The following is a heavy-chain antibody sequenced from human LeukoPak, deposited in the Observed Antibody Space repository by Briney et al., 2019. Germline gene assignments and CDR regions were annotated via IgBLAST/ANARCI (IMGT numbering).Heavy chain of an antibody. V-gene: IGHV3-23*01. CDR2: ISGSGGST. D-gene: IGHD6-13*01. CDR3: AKDKGIAAGGTGSEYFQH. Sequence: GGSLRLSCAASGFTFSSYAMSWVRQAPGKGLEWVSAISGSGGSTYYADSVKGRFTISRDNSKNTLYLQMNSLRAEDTAVYYCAKDKGIAAGGTGSEYFQHWGQGTLVTVSS. CDR1: GFTFSSYA. J-gene: IGHJ1*01.